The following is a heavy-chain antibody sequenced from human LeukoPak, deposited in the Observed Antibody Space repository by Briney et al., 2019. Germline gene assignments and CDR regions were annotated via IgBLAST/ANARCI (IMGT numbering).Heavy chain of an antibody. Sequence: GGSLRLSCAASGFTFSSYGMHWVRQAPGKGLEWVAVIWYDGNNKYYADSVKGRFTITRDNSKNTLYLQMNSLRAEDTAVYYCARDSSGWYFGHDAFDIWGQGTMVTVSS. J-gene: IGHJ3*02. D-gene: IGHD6-19*01. CDR3: ARDSSGWYFGHDAFDI. CDR1: GFTFSSYG. V-gene: IGHV3-33*08. CDR2: IWYDGNNK.